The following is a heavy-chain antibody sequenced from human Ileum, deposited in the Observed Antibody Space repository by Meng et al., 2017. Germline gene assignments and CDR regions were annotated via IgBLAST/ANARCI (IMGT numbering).Heavy chain of an antibody. Sequence: GGSLRLSCAVSGFTFSSYAMSWVRQAPGKGLEWVAGIRVSATTTYYADSVRGRFTISRDNSKNTVSLHMNSLSADDTAVYYCAKDHGDYGGNYFDFWGQGTRVTVSS. D-gene: IGHD4-23*01. CDR2: IRVSATTT. CDR1: GFTFSSYA. J-gene: IGHJ4*02. V-gene: IGHV3-23*01. CDR3: AKDHGDYGGNYFDF.